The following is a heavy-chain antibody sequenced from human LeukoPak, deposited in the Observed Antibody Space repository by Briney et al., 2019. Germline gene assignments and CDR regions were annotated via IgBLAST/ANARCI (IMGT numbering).Heavy chain of an antibody. CDR3: AKGEGIAALDGFDY. CDR2: ISGSGGST. Sequence: GGSLRLSCGASGFTFKSYGMSWVRQAPGKGLEWVSAISGSGGSTYYADSVKGRFTISRDNSKNTLYLQMNSLRAEDTAVYYCAKGEGIAALDGFDYWGQGTLVTVSS. D-gene: IGHD6-6*01. CDR1: GFTFKSYG. V-gene: IGHV3-23*01. J-gene: IGHJ4*02.